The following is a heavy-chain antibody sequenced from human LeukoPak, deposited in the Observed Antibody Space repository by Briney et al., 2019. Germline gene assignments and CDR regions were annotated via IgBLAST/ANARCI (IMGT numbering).Heavy chain of an antibody. J-gene: IGHJ4*02. Sequence: SETLSLTCTVSGGSISISNYYWGWIRQHPGRGLEWIGSISYSGTYYNPSLKSRLTISVDTSKNHFSLNLRSVTAADTAVYYCARRTSNPVGAIDYWGQGTLVTVSS. CDR2: ISYSGT. CDR3: ARRTSNPVGAIDY. D-gene: IGHD1-26*01. V-gene: IGHV4-39*01. CDR1: GGSISISNYY.